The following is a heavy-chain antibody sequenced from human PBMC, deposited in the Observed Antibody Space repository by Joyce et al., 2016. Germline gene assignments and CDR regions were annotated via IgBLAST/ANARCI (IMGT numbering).Heavy chain of an antibody. V-gene: IGHV3-53*01. J-gene: IGHJ6*04. CDR3: ATRGA. CDR1: GFTVSSDF. Sequence: VQVVESGGGLIQSGGSLRLSCAVSGFTVSSDFMMWVRQAPVKGLEWVSTIYSGTDSTHYAASVEGRFTISRDNSKNTLSLQMNTLRGEDTARYYCATRGAWGKGTTVTVSS. CDR2: IYSGTDST.